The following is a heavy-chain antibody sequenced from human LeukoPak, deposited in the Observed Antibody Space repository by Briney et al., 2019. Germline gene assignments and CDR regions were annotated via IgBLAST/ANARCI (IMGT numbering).Heavy chain of an antibody. V-gene: IGHV4-61*01. Sequence: SETLSLTCAVSGYSISSSYYWSWIRQPPGKGLEWIGYIYYSGSTNYNPSLKSRVTISVDTSKNQFSLKLSSVTAADTAVYYCARATPPAMASNWFDPWGQGTLVTVSS. J-gene: IGHJ5*02. D-gene: IGHD5-18*01. CDR1: GYSISSSYY. CDR2: IYYSGST. CDR3: ARATPPAMASNWFDP.